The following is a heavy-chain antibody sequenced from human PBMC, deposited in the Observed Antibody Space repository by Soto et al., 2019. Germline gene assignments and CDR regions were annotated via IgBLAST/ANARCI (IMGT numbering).Heavy chain of an antibody. CDR1: GFTFSSYG. Sequence: QVQLVESGGGVVQPGRSLRLSCAASGFTFSSYGMHWVRQAPGKGLEWVAVIWYDGSNKYYADSVKGRFTISRDNSKNTLYLQMNSLRAEDTAVYYCARDPRITIFGVAGMDVWGQGTTVTVSS. CDR2: IWYDGSNK. V-gene: IGHV3-33*01. J-gene: IGHJ6*02. D-gene: IGHD3-3*01. CDR3: ARDPRITIFGVAGMDV.